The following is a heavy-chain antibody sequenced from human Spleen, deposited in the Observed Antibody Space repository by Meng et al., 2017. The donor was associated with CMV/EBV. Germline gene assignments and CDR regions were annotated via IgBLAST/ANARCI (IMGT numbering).Heavy chain of an antibody. CDR2: ISGSGNTI. CDR1: GITFSSYG. D-gene: IGHD1-26*01. CDR3: ARGYGGSDFGY. J-gene: IGHJ4*02. V-gene: IGHV3-48*04. Sequence: SCAASGITFSSYGMHWIRQAPGKGLEWVSYISGSGNTIYFADSVKGRSTISRDNAKNSLYLQMNSLRAEDTAVYYCARGYGGSDFGYWGQGTLVTVSS.